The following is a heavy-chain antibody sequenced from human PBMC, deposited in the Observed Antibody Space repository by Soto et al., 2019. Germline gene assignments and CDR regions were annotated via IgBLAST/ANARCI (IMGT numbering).Heavy chain of an antibody. D-gene: IGHD4-17*01. J-gene: IGHJ3*02. CDR3: ARGRLGWDYGEAGYAFDI. Sequence: HPGGSLRLSCAASGFTFSSYDMHWVRQATGKGLEWVSAIGTAGDTYYPGSVKGRFTISRENAKNSLYLQMNSLRAGDTAVYYCARGRLGWDYGEAGYAFDIWGQGTMVTVSS. CDR1: GFTFSSYD. V-gene: IGHV3-13*04. CDR2: IGTAGDT.